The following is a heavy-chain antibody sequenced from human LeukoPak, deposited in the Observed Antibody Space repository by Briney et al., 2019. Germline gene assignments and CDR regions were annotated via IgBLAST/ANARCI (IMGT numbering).Heavy chain of an antibody. V-gene: IGHV4-4*07. D-gene: IGHD4-17*01. Sequence: SETLSLTCTVSGGSISSDHWSWIRQPAGKGLEWIGRIYTSGSTYYNPSLKSRVTISVDTSKNQFSLKLSSVTAADMAVYYCARDRAYGAYTDYFDYWGQGTLVTVSS. CDR1: GGSISSDH. CDR3: ARDRAYGAYTDYFDY. J-gene: IGHJ4*02. CDR2: IYTSGST.